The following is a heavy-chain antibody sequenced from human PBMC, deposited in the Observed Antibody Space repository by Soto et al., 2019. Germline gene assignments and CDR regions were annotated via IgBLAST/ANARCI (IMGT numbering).Heavy chain of an antibody. D-gene: IGHD6-25*01. CDR2: IRSKAYGGTT. Sequence: GGSPRLSCTASGFTFGDYAMSWFRQAPGKGLEWVGFIRSKAYGGTTEYAASVKGRFTISRDDSKSIAYLQMNSLKTEDTAVYYCTRDRSAAPPYYYYYYMDVWGKGTTVTVSS. V-gene: IGHV3-49*03. J-gene: IGHJ6*03. CDR3: TRDRSAAPPYYYYYYMDV. CDR1: GFTFGDYA.